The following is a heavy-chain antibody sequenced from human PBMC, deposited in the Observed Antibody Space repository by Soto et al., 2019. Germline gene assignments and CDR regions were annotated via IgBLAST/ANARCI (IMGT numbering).Heavy chain of an antibody. D-gene: IGHD2-2*01. CDR2: ISAYNGNT. V-gene: IGHV1-18*01. J-gene: IGHJ4*02. Sequence: QVQLVQSGAEVKKPGASVKVSCKASGYTFTSYGISWVRQAPGQGLEWMGRISAYNGNTNYAQKLQGRVTMTTDTSTSTAYMELRSLRSDDTAVYYCARDQFAIVVVPAAMPLDYWGQGTLVTVSS. CDR1: GYTFTSYG. CDR3: ARDQFAIVVVPAAMPLDY.